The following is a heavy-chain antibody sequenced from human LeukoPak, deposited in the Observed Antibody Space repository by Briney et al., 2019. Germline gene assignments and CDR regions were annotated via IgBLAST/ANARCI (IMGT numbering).Heavy chain of an antibody. Sequence: GGSLRLSCAASGFTFSSYSKNWVRQAPGKGLEWVSSISSSSSYIYYTDSVKGRFTISRDNAKNSLYLQMNSLSAEDTAVYYCAGEKMGATGYWGQGTLVTVSS. CDR3: AGEKMGATGY. J-gene: IGHJ4*02. V-gene: IGHV3-21*01. CDR1: GFTFSSYS. D-gene: IGHD1-26*01. CDR2: ISSSSSYI.